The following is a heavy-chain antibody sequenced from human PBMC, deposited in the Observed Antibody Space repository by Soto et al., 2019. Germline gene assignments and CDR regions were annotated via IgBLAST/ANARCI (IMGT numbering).Heavy chain of an antibody. CDR2: IIPIFGTA. Sequence: ALVKVSCKASGGTFSSYAISWVRQAPGQGLEWMGGIIPIFGTANYAQKFQGRVTITADESTSTAYMELSSLRSEDTAVYYCATDDITMVRGVTLDYWGQGTLVTVSS. CDR1: GGTFSSYA. J-gene: IGHJ4*02. CDR3: ATDDITMVRGVTLDY. D-gene: IGHD3-10*01. V-gene: IGHV1-69*13.